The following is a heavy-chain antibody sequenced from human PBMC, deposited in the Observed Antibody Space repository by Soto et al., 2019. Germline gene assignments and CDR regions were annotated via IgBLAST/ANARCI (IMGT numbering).Heavy chain of an antibody. CDR3: ATNYGSGSTHFDS. J-gene: IGHJ4*02. Sequence: QVQLVQSGAEVRKPGSSVKVSCTASGDTFNFYTISWVRQAPGQGLEWMGRVIPMLRMSNYAPKLQGRVTISADKSTSTDYMALSSLRSAGTAVYYCATNYGSGSTHFDSWGQGTLVTVSS. CDR2: VIPMLRMS. CDR1: GDTFNFYT. D-gene: IGHD3-10*01. V-gene: IGHV1-69*02.